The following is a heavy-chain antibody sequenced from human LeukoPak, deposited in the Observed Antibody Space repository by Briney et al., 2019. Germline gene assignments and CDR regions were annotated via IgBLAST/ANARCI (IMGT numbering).Heavy chain of an antibody. CDR1: GFPFSDYP. CDR3: ARRDDFDI. V-gene: IGHV3-69-1*01. CDR2: ITSSGTI. J-gene: IGHJ3*02. Sequence: GGSLRLSCAASGFPFSDYPMNWVRQAPGKGLEWLSYITSSGTIYSADSVRGRFTISRDDARNSLYLQMNSLRVEDTAIYYCARRDDFDIWGQGTLVTVSS.